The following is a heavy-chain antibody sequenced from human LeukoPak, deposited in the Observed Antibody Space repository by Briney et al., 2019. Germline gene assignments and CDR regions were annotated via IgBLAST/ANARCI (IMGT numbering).Heavy chain of an antibody. Sequence: ASVKVSCKASGYTFTSYGISWVRQAPGQGLEWMGWISAYNGNTNYAQKLQGRVTMTTDTSTSTAYMELRSLRSDDTAVYYCAREIGPYCSSTSCSGWFDPWGQGTLVTVSS. J-gene: IGHJ5*02. CDR2: ISAYNGNT. CDR1: GYTFTSYG. V-gene: IGHV1-18*01. D-gene: IGHD2-2*01. CDR3: AREIGPYCSSTSCSGWFDP.